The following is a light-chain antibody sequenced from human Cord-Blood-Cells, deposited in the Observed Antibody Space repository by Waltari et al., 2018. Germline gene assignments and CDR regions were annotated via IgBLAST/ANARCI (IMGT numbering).Light chain of an antibody. Sequence: QSALTQPRSVSGSPGQSVTISCTGTSSDVGGYNYVPWYQQHPGKAPKLMIDDVSKRPSGVPDRFSGSKSGNTASLTISGLQAEDEADYYCCSYAGSYTLVFGGGTKLTVL. CDR2: DVS. CDR3: CSYAGSYTLV. V-gene: IGLV2-11*01. CDR1: SSDVGGYNY. J-gene: IGLJ2*01.